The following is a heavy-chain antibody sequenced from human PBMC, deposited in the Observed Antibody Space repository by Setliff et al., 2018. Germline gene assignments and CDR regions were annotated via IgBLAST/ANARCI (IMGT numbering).Heavy chain of an antibody. CDR1: GFTFSNYY. CDR2: ISSTGRTI. D-gene: IGHD6-19*01. J-gene: IGHJ4*02. Sequence: GGSLRLSCGASGFTFSNYYMSWIRQAPGKGLEWVSYISSTGRTIYYADSVKGRFTVSRDNAQNSLSLKLNSLRVEDTAVYYCARSYSSGWEFDYWGQGTQVTVS. V-gene: IGHV3-11*01. CDR3: ARSYSSGWEFDY.